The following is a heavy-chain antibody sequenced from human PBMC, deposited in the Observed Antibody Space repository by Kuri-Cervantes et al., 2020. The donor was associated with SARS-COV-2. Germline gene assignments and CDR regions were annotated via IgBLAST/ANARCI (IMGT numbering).Heavy chain of an antibody. V-gene: IGHV3-7*05. D-gene: IGHD3-3*01. Sequence: GESLKIPCAASGFTFSSYWMSWVRQAPGKGLKWVANIKQDGSEKYYVDSVKGRFTISRDNAKNSLYLQMNSLRAEDTAVYYCARDPRNLAIFGVVIKGYYYYGMDVWGQGTTVTVSS. CDR3: ARDPRNLAIFGVVIKGYYYYGMDV. CDR1: GFTFSSYW. CDR2: IKQDGSEK. J-gene: IGHJ6*02.